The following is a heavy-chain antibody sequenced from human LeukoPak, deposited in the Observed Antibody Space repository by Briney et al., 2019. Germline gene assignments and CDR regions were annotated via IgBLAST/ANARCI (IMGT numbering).Heavy chain of an antibody. V-gene: IGHV3-7*01. D-gene: IGHD3-3*01. CDR2: IKQDGSEK. CDR1: GFTFINDR. J-gene: IGHJ6*03. Sequence: PGGSLRLSCEVSGFTFINDRISWVRQPPGMGLEWVANIKQDGSEKYYVDSVKGRFTISRDNAKNSLYLQMNSLRSEDTAVYYCARRGRHDFWSGFHYYYYYYMDVWGKGTSVTVSS. CDR3: ARRGRHDFWSGFHYYYYYYMDV.